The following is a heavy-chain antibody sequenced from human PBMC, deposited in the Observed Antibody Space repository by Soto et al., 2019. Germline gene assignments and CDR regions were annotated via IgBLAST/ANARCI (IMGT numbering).Heavy chain of an antibody. J-gene: IGHJ5*02. CDR1: GGSISSSSYF. CDR2: IYYSGST. Sequence: QLQLQESGPGPVKPSETLSLTSSVSGGSISSSSYFWGWIRQPPGKGLEWIGSIYYSGSTYYNPSVKRGVTVSVDTSKNQFYLTLSSVTAADTAVYYCAGHRSDFWFDPWGQGTLVTVSS. D-gene: IGHD2-21*02. V-gene: IGHV4-39*01. CDR3: AGHRSDFWFDP.